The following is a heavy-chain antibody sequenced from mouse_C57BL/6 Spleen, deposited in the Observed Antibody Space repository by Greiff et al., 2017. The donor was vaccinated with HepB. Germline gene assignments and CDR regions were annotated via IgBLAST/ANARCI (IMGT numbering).Heavy chain of an antibody. CDR1: GYSFTGYY. D-gene: IGHD2-1*01. V-gene: IGHV1-31*01. CDR2: IYPDNGVT. CDR3: ARGTDYGNSDAMDY. Sequence: VQLKQSGPELVKPGASVKISCKASGYSFTGYYMNWVKQSHGNILDWIGYIYPDNGVTSYNQKFKGKATLTVDKSSSKAYMELRSLTSEDSAVYYCARGTDYGNSDAMDYWGQGTSVTVSA. J-gene: IGHJ4*01.